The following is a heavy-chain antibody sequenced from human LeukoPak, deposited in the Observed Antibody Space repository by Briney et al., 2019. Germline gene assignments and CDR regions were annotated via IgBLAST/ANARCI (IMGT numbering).Heavy chain of an antibody. CDR1: RLTLSSYG. CDR3: AKLGYCSGGSCYPFYYYYYYMDV. CDR2: IWYDGSNK. D-gene: IGHD2-15*01. Sequence: PGKSLSLSCAASRLTLSSYGMHWVRQAPGKLREWVAVIWYDGSNKYYADSVKGRFTISRDNAKNTLYLQMNSLRAEDTAVYYCAKLGYCSGGSCYPFYYYYYYMDVWGKGTTVTVSS. V-gene: IGHV3-33*06. J-gene: IGHJ6*03.